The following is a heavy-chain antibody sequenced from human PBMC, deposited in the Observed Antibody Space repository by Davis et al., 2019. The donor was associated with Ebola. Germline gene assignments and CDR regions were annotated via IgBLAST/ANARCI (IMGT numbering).Heavy chain of an antibody. CDR2: INHSGST. Sequence: MPSETLSLTCTVSGGSISSSSYYWGWIRQPPGKGLEWIGEINHSGSTNYNPSLKSRVTISVDTSENQFSLKLSSVTAADTAVYYCARDLRSYRLNWFDPWGQGTLVTVSS. CDR1: GGSISSSSYY. J-gene: IGHJ5*02. V-gene: IGHV4-39*07. CDR3: ARDLRSYRLNWFDP. D-gene: IGHD3-16*02.